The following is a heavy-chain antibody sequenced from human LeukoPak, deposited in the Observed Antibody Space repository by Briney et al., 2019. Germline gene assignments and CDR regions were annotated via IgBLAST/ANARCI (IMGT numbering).Heavy chain of an antibody. Sequence: GGSLRLSCAASGFTFSSYEMNWVRQAPGKGLEWVSYISSSGSTIYYADSEKGRFTISRDNAKNSLYLQMNSLRAEDTAVYYCARGLAVAGDGSWFDPWGQGTLVTVSS. J-gene: IGHJ5*02. CDR1: GFTFSSYE. CDR2: ISSSGSTI. CDR3: ARGLAVAGDGSWFDP. D-gene: IGHD6-19*01. V-gene: IGHV3-48*03.